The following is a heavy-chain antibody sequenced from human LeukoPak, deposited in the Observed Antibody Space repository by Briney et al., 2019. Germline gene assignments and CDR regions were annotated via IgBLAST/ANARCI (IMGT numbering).Heavy chain of an antibody. Sequence: GGSLRLSCAASGFTFTCCWMSWVRQTPGKGLDCVASIKQDGREKFYADSVKGRFTISRDNAKNSLYLQVNSLRAEDTAVYYCARVPGVTRYFDSWGQGILVTVSS. CDR3: ARVPGVTRYFDS. D-gene: IGHD4-23*01. V-gene: IGHV3-7*01. CDR1: GFTFTCCW. J-gene: IGHJ4*02. CDR2: IKQDGREK.